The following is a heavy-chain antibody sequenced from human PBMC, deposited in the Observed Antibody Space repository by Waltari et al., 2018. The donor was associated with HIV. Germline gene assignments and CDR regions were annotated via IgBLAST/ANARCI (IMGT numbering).Heavy chain of an antibody. Sequence: VQLMESGGGLVQPGGSLRLSCTASGFTLSVLWMTGVRQTPGKGLEWGSNRNPDGSKKNFLESIKGRFTIARENAKYSLYLQMGSLSVDDSGIYYCTKGTTADYWGQGALVTVA. V-gene: IGHV3-7*01. CDR2: RNPDGSKK. D-gene: IGHD1-1*01. CDR3: TKGTTADY. CDR1: GFTLSVLW. J-gene: IGHJ4*02.